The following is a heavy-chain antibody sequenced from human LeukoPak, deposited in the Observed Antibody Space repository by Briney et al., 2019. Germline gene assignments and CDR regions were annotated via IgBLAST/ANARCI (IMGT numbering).Heavy chain of an antibody. D-gene: IGHD3-10*01. Sequence: GGSLRLSCAASGFTFSSYGMHWVRQAPGKGLEWVAVIIHDGSNKDYADSVKGRFTISRDNSENTLYLQMNSLRTEDTAVYYCAKVPTGVGSGSYWGQGTLVTVSS. V-gene: IGHV3-30*18. CDR2: IIHDGSNK. J-gene: IGHJ4*02. CDR3: AKVPTGVGSGSY. CDR1: GFTFSSYG.